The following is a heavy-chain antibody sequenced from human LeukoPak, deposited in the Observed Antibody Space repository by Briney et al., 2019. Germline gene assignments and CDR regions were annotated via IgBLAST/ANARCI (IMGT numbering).Heavy chain of an antibody. CDR2: IIPIFGTA. V-gene: IGHV1-69*05. CDR3: ARSGGDRTAFYYYYYMDV. Sequence: GSSVKVSCKASGGTFSSYAISWLRQAPGQGLEWMGGIIPIFGTANYAQKFQGRVTITTDESTSTAYMGLSSLRSEDTAVYYCARSGGDRTAFYYYYYMDVWGKGTTVTVSS. D-gene: IGHD2-15*01. CDR1: GGTFSSYA. J-gene: IGHJ6*03.